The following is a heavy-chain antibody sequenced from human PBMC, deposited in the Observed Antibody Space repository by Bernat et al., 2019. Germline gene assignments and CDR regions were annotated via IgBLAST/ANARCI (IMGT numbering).Heavy chain of an antibody. V-gene: IGHV3-48*01. D-gene: IGHD6-19*01. CDR2: ITSNTRTI. CDR3: ARSVEGAFDY. J-gene: IGHJ4*02. CDR1: GFTFSIYS. Sequence: EVQLVESGGGLVQPGGSPRLSCAASGFTFSIYSMNWVRQAPGKGLEWIAYITSNTRTIHYADSVEGRFTISRDNGKSSLYLQMNSLRGEDTAVYYCARSVEGAFDYWGQGTLVTVAS.